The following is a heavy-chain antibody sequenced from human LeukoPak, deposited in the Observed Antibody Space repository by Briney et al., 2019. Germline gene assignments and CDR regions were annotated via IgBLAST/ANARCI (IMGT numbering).Heavy chain of an antibody. CDR1: GGSISSSSYY. CDR3: ARDALGYCSSTSCYYYYYMDV. D-gene: IGHD2-2*01. CDR2: IYTSGST. Sequence: PSETLSLTCTVSGGSISSSSYYWGWIRQPPGKGLEWIGRIYTSGSTNYNPSLKSRVTMSVDTSKNQFSLKLSSVTAADTAVYYCARDALGYCSSTSCYYYYYMDVWGKGTTVTVSS. V-gene: IGHV4-39*07. J-gene: IGHJ6*03.